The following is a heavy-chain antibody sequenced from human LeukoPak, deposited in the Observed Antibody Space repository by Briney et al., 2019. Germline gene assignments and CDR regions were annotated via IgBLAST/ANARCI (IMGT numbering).Heavy chain of an antibody. V-gene: IGHV1-3*01. CDR3: ARGAPIRVAVAATFDP. J-gene: IGHJ5*02. CDR2: INAANGNT. D-gene: IGHD6-19*01. Sequence: ASVKVSCKTSGFTFTTYTMHWVRQAPGQRLEWMGWINAANGNTQYSQKFQGRVTITRDTSASTAYMEPSSLRSEDTAVYYCARGAPIRVAVAATFDPWGQGTLVTVPS. CDR1: GFTFTTYT.